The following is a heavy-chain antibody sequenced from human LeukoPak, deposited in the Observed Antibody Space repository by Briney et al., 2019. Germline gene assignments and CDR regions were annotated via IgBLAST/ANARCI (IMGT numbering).Heavy chain of an antibody. CDR3: ARGQQWLLVRYFDY. D-gene: IGHD6-19*01. Sequence: GSLRLSCAASGFTFSSYWMSWVRQAPGKGLEWVANIKQDGSEKYYVDSVKGRFTISRDNAKNSLYLQMNSLRAEDTAVYSCARGQQWLLVRYFDYWGQGTLVTVSS. CDR2: IKQDGSEK. V-gene: IGHV3-7*04. CDR1: GFTFSSYW. J-gene: IGHJ4*02.